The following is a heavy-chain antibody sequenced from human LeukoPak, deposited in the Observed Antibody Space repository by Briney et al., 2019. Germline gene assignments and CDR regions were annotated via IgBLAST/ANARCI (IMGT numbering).Heavy chain of an antibody. D-gene: IGHD1-1*01. CDR2: ISSSSSYI. CDR1: GFTLSSYS. J-gene: IGHJ3*02. CDR3: ARDISPAGTEDAFDI. Sequence: PGGSLRLSCAASGFTLSSYSMNWVRQAPGKGLEWVSSISSSSSYIYYADSVKGRFTISRDNAKNSLYLQMNSLRAEGTAVYYCARDISPAGTEDAFDIWGQGTMVTVSS. V-gene: IGHV3-21*01.